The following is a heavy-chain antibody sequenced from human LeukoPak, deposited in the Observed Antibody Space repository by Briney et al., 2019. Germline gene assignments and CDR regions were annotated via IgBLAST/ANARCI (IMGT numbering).Heavy chain of an antibody. Sequence: GESLKISCKASGYSFTNYWIAWVRQMPGKGLEWMGITYPGDSDTRYSPSFQGQVTISADKSITTAYLQWSSLKASDTAMYYCARLRGMSASDMDVWGQGTTVTVSS. CDR1: GYSFTNYW. J-gene: IGHJ6*02. V-gene: IGHV5-51*01. CDR3: ARLRGMSASDMDV. D-gene: IGHD3-10*01. CDR2: TYPGDSDT.